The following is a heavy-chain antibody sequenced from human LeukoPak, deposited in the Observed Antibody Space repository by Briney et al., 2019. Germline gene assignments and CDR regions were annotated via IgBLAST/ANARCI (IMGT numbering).Heavy chain of an antibody. V-gene: IGHV1-2*02. J-gene: IGHJ4*02. CDR3: ARDSEGSGDY. D-gene: IGHD2-15*01. Sequence: ASVKVSCKASGGTFSSYAISWVRQAPGQGLEWMGWINPNSGGTNYAQKFQGRVTMTRDTSISTAYMELSRLRSDDTAVYYCARDSEGSGDYWGQGTLVTVSS. CDR2: INPNSGGT. CDR1: GGTFSSYA.